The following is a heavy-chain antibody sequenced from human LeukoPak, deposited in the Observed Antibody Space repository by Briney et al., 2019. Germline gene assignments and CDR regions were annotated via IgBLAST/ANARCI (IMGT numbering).Heavy chain of an antibody. CDR1: GGSISSYY. J-gene: IGHJ4*02. CDR2: IYYSGST. V-gene: IGHV4-59*01. Sequence: SETLSLTCTVSGGSISSYYWSWIRQPPGKGLEWIGYIYYSGSTNYNPSLKSRVTISVDTSKNQSSLKLSSVTAADTAVYYCARFGAAAVDYWGQGTLVTVSS. CDR3: ARFGAAAVDY. D-gene: IGHD6-13*01.